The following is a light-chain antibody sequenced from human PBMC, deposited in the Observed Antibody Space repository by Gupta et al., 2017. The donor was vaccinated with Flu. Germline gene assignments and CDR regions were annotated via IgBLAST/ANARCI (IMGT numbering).Light chain of an antibody. CDR2: TDT. J-gene: IGLJ2*01. V-gene: IGLV3-25*03. Sequence: YELTQPPSLTVSAGRTARINRSGDAVPSQCAYWYQQKPGQAPVVVIYTDTERPSGIPERFSGSSSGTTVSLSISGVQAEDEADYYCQSSDSSCTYFVFGGGTKLTVL. CDR3: QSSDSSCTYFV. CDR1: AVPSQC.